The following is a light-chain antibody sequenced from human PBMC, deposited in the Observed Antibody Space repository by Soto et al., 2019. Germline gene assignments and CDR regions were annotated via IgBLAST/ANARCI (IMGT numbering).Light chain of an antibody. Sequence: EIVLPQSPGPLSLSPGERATLSCMASQSVTSNYLAWYQQKPGQAPRLLIFGASSRATGIPDRFSGSGSGTDFTLTISRLEPEDFAVYYCQQYGRAVPITFGQGTRLEI. J-gene: IGKJ5*01. V-gene: IGKV3-20*01. CDR3: QQYGRAVPIT. CDR1: QSVTSNY. CDR2: GAS.